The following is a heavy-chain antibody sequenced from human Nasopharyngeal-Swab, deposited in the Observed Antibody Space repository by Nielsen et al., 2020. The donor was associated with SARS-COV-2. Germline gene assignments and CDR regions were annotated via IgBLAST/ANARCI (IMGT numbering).Heavy chain of an antibody. V-gene: IGHV1-8*01. J-gene: IGHJ4*02. CDR3: AREPQAGVVTTIDYFDS. Sequence: ASVKVSCKASGYTSTGFDINWVRHVAGQGLEWMGWINLNSGNAGYAEKFQGRVTVTRDTSIRTAYMELSSLTSGDTAIYYCAREPQAGVVTTIDYFDSWGQGTLVTVSS. CDR1: GYTSTGFD. D-gene: IGHD2-21*02. CDR2: INLNSGNA.